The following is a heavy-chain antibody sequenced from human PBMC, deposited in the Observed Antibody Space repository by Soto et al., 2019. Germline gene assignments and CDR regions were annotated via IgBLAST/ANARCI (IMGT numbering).Heavy chain of an antibody. CDR1: GFTFSSFA. J-gene: IGHJ5*02. CDR3: ARDGLPDDFRSGGYWFDP. CDR2: ISHDGRIE. Sequence: QVHLVESGGGVVQPGRSLRLSCAASGFTFSSFALHWVRRAPGEGLEWVALISHDGRIENYADSVKGRFIISRDNSKNTVYMQMDSLRLEDTGVYYCARDGLPDDFRSGGYWFDPWGQGTQVTVSS. V-gene: IGHV3-30-3*01. D-gene: IGHD3-3*01.